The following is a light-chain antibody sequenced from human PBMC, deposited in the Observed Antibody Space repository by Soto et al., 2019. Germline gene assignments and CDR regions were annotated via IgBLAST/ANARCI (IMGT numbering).Light chain of an antibody. CDR1: SSDVDTYNY. V-gene: IGLV2-14*01. CDR2: DVS. CDR3: SSYTSSNTLGV. J-gene: IGLJ2*01. Sequence: QSALTQPASVSGSPGQSITISCTGTSSDVDTYNYVSWYQQYPGKAPKLMIHDVSNRPSGVSNRFSGSKSGNTASLTISGPQAEDEADYYCSSYTSSNTLGVFGGGTQLTVL.